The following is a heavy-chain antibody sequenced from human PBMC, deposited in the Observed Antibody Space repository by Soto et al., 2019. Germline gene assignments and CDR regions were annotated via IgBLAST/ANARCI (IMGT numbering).Heavy chain of an antibody. J-gene: IGHJ5*02. D-gene: IGHD5-12*01. V-gene: IGHV4-30-2*01. CDR3: ARVGDILDNWFDP. Sequence: QLQLQESGSGLVKPSQTLSLTCAVSGGSISSGGYSWSWIRQPPGKGLEWIGYIYHSGSTYHSPSLKSRVTISVDRSKNQFSLKLSSVTAADTAVYYCARVGDILDNWFDPWGQGTLVTVSS. CDR1: GGSISSGGYS. CDR2: IYHSGST.